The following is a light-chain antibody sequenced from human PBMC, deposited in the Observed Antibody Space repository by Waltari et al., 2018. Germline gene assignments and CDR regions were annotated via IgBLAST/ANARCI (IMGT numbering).Light chain of an antibody. CDR2: DKN. CDR3: GTYDSSLSGNWV. V-gene: IGLV1-51*01. CDR1: SSNIGNNY. J-gene: IGLJ3*02. Sequence: QSVLTQPPSVSAAPGQKVTISCSGSSSNIGNNYVSWYQQLPVTAPNLLIYDKNDRPSGFPDRFSGSKSGTSATLGITGLQAGDEADYYCGTYDSSLSGNWVFGGGTKLTVL.